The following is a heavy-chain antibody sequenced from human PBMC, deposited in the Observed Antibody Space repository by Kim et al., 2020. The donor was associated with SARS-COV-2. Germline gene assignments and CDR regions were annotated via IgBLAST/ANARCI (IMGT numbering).Heavy chain of an antibody. CDR2: RNEYRSER. Sequence: GGSLRLSCAAYGFTFISYWMTWVRQAPGKGLEWVASRNEYRSERYYVHSVKGRFTISRDNARNSLYLQMNSLRAEDTAVYYCARSITTSSGYWGQGTLVTVPS. D-gene: IGHD3-10*01. V-gene: IGHV3-7*01. CDR1: GFTFISYW. J-gene: IGHJ4*02. CDR3: ARSITTSSGY.